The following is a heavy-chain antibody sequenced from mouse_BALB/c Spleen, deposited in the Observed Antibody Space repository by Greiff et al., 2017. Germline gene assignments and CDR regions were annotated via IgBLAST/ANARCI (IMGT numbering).Heavy chain of an antibody. CDR2: IFPGDGST. CDR3: ARRDYGSITWGDY. J-gene: IGHJ2*01. D-gene: IGHD1-1*01. V-gene: IGHV1S56*01. Sequence: VQLQQSGAELVKPGASVKLSCKASGYTFTSYDINWVRQRPEQGLEWIGWIFPGDGSTKYNEKFKGKATLTTDKYSSTAYMQLSRLTSEDSAVYFCARRDYGSITWGDYWGQGTTLTVSS. CDR1: GYTFTSYD.